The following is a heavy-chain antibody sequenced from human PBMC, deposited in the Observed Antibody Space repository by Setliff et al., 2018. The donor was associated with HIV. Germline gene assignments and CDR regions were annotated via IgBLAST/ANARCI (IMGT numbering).Heavy chain of an antibody. V-gene: IGHV4-30-4*08. D-gene: IGHD4-17*01. CDR3: VRDDYGYNGKGFDY. J-gene: IGHJ4*02. CDR1: GGSISGYY. CDR2: ITYSGSA. Sequence: SETLSLTCTVSGGSISGYYWNCIRQPPGKGLEWIGYITYSGSAYYNPSLKSRVTISIDTSNNQISLRLSSVTAADTAMYYCVRDDYGYNGKGFDYWGPGTLVTVSS.